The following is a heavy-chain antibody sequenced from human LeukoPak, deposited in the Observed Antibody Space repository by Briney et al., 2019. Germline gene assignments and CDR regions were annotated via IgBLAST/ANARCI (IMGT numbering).Heavy chain of an antibody. V-gene: IGHV4-4*09. J-gene: IGHJ6*03. CDR3: ARLRRSSSSSNYYYYYMDV. D-gene: IGHD6-6*01. Sequence: SETLSLTCTVSGGSISSYYWSWIRQPPGKGLEWIGYIYTSGSTNYNPSLKSRVTISVDTSKNQFSLKLSSVTAADTAVYYCARLRRSSSSSNYYYYYMDVWGKGTTVTVSS. CDR1: GGSISSYY. CDR2: IYTSGST.